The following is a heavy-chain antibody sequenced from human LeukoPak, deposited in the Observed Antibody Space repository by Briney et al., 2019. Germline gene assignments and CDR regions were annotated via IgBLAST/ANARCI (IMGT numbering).Heavy chain of an antibody. Sequence: GGSLRLSCAASGFTFRTYVMSWVRQAPGKGLEWVSTIRASGSSSYYADSVKGRFTTSRDNSKNTLYLQMNSLRAEDTAVYYCAKVSGATNDYWGQGTLVTVSS. CDR2: IRASGSSS. CDR1: GFTFRTYV. J-gene: IGHJ4*02. D-gene: IGHD1-26*01. CDR3: AKVSGATNDY. V-gene: IGHV3-23*01.